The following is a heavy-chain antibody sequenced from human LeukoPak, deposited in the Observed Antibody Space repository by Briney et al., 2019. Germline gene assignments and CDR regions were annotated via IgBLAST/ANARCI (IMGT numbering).Heavy chain of an antibody. Sequence: ASVEVSCKASGGTFSSYAISWVRQAPGQGLEWMGRIIPIFGTANYAQKFQGRVTITTDESTSTAYMELSSLRSEDTAVYYCARDREATLGYWGQGTLVTVSS. J-gene: IGHJ4*02. CDR1: GGTFSSYA. V-gene: IGHV1-69*05. CDR3: ARDREATLGY. D-gene: IGHD5-12*01. CDR2: IIPIFGTA.